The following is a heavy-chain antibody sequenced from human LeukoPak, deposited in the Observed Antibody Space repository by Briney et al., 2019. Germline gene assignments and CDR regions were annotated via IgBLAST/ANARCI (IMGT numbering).Heavy chain of an antibody. D-gene: IGHD1-26*01. J-gene: IGHJ4*02. Sequence: GGSLRLSCSVSGFTFEDYAMHWVRQAPGKGLELVSGISWNSGSIDYVESVKGRFTISRDNTENFLYLQMNSLRPEDAALYYCAKGSGRYWTFFDFWGQGTLVAVSS. V-gene: IGHV3-9*01. CDR1: GFTFEDYA. CDR3: AKGSGRYWTFFDF. CDR2: ISWNSGSI.